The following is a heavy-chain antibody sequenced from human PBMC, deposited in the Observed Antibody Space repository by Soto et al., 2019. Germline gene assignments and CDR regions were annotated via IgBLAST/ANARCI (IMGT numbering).Heavy chain of an antibody. CDR3: AKAQPRLHYFDY. V-gene: IGHV3-9*01. D-gene: IGHD6-13*01. Sequence: EVQLVESGGGLVQPGRSLRLSCAASGFTFDDYAMHWVRQAPGKGLEWVSGISWNSGSIGYADSVKGRFNIYRDNTKNSLYLQMNRLRAEDTALYYCAKAQPRLHYFDYWGQGTLVTVSS. CDR1: GFTFDDYA. J-gene: IGHJ4*02. CDR2: ISWNSGSI.